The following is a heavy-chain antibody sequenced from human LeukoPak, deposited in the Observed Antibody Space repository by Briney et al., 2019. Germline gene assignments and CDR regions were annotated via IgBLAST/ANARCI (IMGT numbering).Heavy chain of an antibody. CDR1: GFTFSSYS. CDR2: ISSSISYI. J-gene: IGHJ4*02. D-gene: IGHD3-22*01. Sequence: GGSLRLSCAASGFTFSSYSMNWVRQAPGKGLEWVSSISSSISYIYYADSVKGRFTISRDNSKNTMYLQMNSLRAEDTAVYYCARVDSSGYYKNYFDYWGQGTLVTVSS. V-gene: IGHV3-21*04. CDR3: ARVDSSGYYKNYFDY.